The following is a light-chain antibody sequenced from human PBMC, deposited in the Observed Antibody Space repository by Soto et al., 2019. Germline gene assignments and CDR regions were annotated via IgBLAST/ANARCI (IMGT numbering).Light chain of an antibody. Sequence: QSALTQPPSASGSPGQSVTISCTGTSSDFGSYNYVSWYQQHPDKAPKLMIYEVNKRPSGVPDRFSGSKSGNTASLTVSGLQAEDEADYYCTSYAGYNNPVVFGGGTELTVL. CDR3: TSYAGYNNPVV. CDR1: SSDFGSYNY. CDR2: EVN. J-gene: IGLJ2*01. V-gene: IGLV2-8*01.